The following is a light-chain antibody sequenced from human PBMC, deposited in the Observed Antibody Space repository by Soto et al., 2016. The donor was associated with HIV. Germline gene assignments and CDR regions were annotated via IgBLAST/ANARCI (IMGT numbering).Light chain of an antibody. CDR2: KDS. J-gene: IGLJ3*02. V-gene: IGLV3-25*03. Sequence: SYELTQPPSVSVSPGQTARITCSGDALPKQYAYWYQQKPGQAPVLVIYKDSERPSGIPERFSGSSSGTTVTLTISGVQAEDEADYYCQSADSSGTWVFGRRDQADRP. CDR1: ALPKQY. CDR3: QSADSSGTWV.